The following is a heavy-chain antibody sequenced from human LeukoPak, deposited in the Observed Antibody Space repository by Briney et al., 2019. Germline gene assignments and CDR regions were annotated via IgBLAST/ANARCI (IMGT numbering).Heavy chain of an antibody. V-gene: IGHV3-53*01. CDR2: IYTGGST. D-gene: IGHD3-10*01. Sequence: GGSLRLSCAASGFSVSTNYMTLVRQAPGKGLEWVSVIYTGGSTYYADSVKGRFTISRDNSKNTLYLQMNSLRAEDTAMYYCSTGSMVRVFYMDVWGQGTTVTVSS. CDR3: STGSMVRVFYMDV. CDR1: GFSVSTNY. J-gene: IGHJ6*03.